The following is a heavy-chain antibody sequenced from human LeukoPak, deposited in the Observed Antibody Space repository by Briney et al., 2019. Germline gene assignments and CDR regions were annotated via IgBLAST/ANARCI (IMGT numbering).Heavy chain of an antibody. CDR1: GGSISTSSYY. CDR2: IYYSGST. Sequence: SETLSLTCTVSGGSISTSSYYWGWIRQPPGKGLEWIGSIYYSGSTYYNPSLKSRVAISVDTSKNQFSLKLSSVTAADTAVYYCARDLSYWGQGTLVTVSS. V-gene: IGHV4-39*07. J-gene: IGHJ4*02. CDR3: ARDLSY.